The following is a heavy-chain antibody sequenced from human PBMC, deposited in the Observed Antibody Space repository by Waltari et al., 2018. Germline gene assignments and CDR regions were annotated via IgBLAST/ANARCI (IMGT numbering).Heavy chain of an antibody. V-gene: IGHV3-9*01. D-gene: IGHD3-16*01. J-gene: IGHJ4*02. Sequence: EVQLVESGGGLVRPGRSLRLSCVASGFIFDDYAKHWVRQAPGKGLEGVSGISWNGRSINYADSLRDRFTSSRDNATNTVYLQMDSLRTEDSALYYCAKVGSKGYLYYFDSWGQGTLVTVSS. CDR3: AKVGSKGYLYYFDS. CDR2: ISWNGRSI. CDR1: GFIFDDYA.